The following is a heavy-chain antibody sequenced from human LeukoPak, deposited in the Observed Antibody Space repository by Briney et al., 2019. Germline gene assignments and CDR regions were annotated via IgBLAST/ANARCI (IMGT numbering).Heavy chain of an antibody. J-gene: IGHJ4*02. CDR1: GFNFDRYT. CDR2: AGWAGGTT. CDR3: AKELDTMFFDY. Sequence: GGSLRLSCATSGFNFDRYTIHWVRRAPGKGLEWVSLAGWAGGTTYYSDSVRGRFTISRDSGKNSVYLQMNSLTTDDTAFYFCAKELDTMFFDYWGQGALVTVSS. V-gene: IGHV3-43*01. D-gene: IGHD5-18*01.